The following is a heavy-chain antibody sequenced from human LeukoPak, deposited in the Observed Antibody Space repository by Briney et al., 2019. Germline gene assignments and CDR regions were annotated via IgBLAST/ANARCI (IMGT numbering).Heavy chain of an antibody. CDR1: GYTFNNYG. Sequence: ASVKVSCKASGYTFNNYGISWVRQAPGQGLERMAWISTYNGNTNYAQNLQGRVTVTTDTSTSTAYMELRSLRSDDTAVYYCARGGYCNGANCYPFVYWGQGTLVTVSS. CDR3: ARGGYCNGANCYPFVY. J-gene: IGHJ4*02. V-gene: IGHV1-18*01. D-gene: IGHD2-15*01. CDR2: ISTYNGNT.